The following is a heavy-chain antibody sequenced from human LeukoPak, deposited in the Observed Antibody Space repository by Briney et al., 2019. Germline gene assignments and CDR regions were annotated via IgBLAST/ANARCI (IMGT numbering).Heavy chain of an antibody. D-gene: IGHD2-15*01. J-gene: IGHJ4*02. Sequence: GGSLRLSCAASGFTVSSNYMSWVRQAPGKGLEWVSVIYSGGSTYYADSVKGRFTISRDDSKNTLYPQMNSLKAEDTAVYYCARDSSSSLDYWGQGTLVTVSS. CDR3: ARDSSSSLDY. CDR1: GFTVSSNY. CDR2: IYSGGST. V-gene: IGHV3-66*01.